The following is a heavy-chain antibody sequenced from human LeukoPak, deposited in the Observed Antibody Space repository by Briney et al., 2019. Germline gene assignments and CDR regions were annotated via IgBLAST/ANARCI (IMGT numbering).Heavy chain of an antibody. CDR1: SGSISSGGYY. CDR3: ARVAYSSSWYWFDP. V-gene: IGHV4-31*03. CDR2: IYYSGST. J-gene: IGHJ5*02. D-gene: IGHD6-13*01. Sequence: PSETLSLTCTVSSGSISSGGYYWSWIRQHPGKGLEWIGYIYYSGSTYYNPSLKSRVTISVDTSKNQSSLKLSSVTAADTAVYYCARVAYSSSWYWFDPWGQGTLVTVSS.